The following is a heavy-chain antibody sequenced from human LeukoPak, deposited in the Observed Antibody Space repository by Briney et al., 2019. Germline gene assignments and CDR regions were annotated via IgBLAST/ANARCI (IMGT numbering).Heavy chain of an antibody. CDR3: ASSRIAALTDWFDP. Sequence: GGSLRLSCAASGFTFSSYSMNWVRQAPGKGLEWVSYISSSSSTKYYADSVKGRFTISRDNAKNSLYLQMNSLRAEDTAVYYCASSRIAALTDWFDPWGQGTLVTVSS. D-gene: IGHD6-6*01. CDR2: ISSSSSTK. V-gene: IGHV3-48*04. J-gene: IGHJ5*02. CDR1: GFTFSSYS.